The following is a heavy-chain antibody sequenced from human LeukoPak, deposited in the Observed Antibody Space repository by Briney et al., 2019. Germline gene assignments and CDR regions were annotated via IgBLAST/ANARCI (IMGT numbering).Heavy chain of an antibody. D-gene: IGHD1-7*01. CDR3: AKSPFSSWNYGV. V-gene: IGHV3-53*01. CDR1: GFTVSSNY. Sequence: GGSLRLSCAASGFTVSSNYMSWVRQAPGKGLEWVSVIYSGGSTYYADSVKGRFTISRDNSKNTLYLQMNSLRAEDTAVYYCAKSPFSSWNYGVWGQGTLVTVSS. J-gene: IGHJ4*02. CDR2: IYSGGST.